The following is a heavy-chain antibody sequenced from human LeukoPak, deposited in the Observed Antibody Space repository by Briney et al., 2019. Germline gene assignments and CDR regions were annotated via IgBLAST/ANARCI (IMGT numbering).Heavy chain of an antibody. V-gene: IGHV3-23*01. CDR3: AKDYGPGIVGTMGAY. CDR1: GFVFSTYS. D-gene: IGHD1-26*01. Sequence: GGSLRLSCTASGFVFSTYSMSWVRQAPGKGLEWVSSIGGIYVETFYADSVQGRFTISRDNSKNTLYLQLNNLRAEDSAIYYRAKDYGPGIVGTMGAYWGQGTLVTVSS. J-gene: IGHJ4*02. CDR2: IGGIYVET.